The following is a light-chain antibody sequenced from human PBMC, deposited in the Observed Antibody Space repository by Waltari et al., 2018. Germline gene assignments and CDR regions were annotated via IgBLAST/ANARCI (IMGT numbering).Light chain of an antibody. CDR2: EGS. Sequence: QSALTQPASVSGSPGQSITISCTGTSRDVGSYNLVSWYQQYPGKAPKLMIYEGSKRPSGVSNRFSGSKSGNTASLTISGLQAEDEADYYCCSYAGTVVFGGGTKLTVL. CDR1: SRDVGSYNL. V-gene: IGLV2-23*01. CDR3: CSYAGTVV. J-gene: IGLJ2*01.